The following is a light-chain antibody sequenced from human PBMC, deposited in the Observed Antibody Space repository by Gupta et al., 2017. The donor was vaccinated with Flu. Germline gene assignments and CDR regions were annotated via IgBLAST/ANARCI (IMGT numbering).Light chain of an antibody. V-gene: IGKV1-33*01. CDR3: QQYDTLPLT. CDR2: DSS. Sequence: LSSLAASVVDGVTGTCQSIQDITHYFNWFQQKPRKAPKLLLDDSSPLQPGVPSSFSGSGCGTYVTFTISLLQPDDIATYYCQQYDTLPLTFGGGTKVEIK. CDR1: QDITHY. J-gene: IGKJ4*01.